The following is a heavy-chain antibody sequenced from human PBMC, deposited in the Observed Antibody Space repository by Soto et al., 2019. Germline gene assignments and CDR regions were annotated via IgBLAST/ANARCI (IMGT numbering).Heavy chain of an antibody. D-gene: IGHD3-3*02. CDR1: GGSINNYY. Sequence: SETLSLTCTVSGGSINNYYWTWIRQSPGKGLEWIGYIYYTGTTSYNPSLMGRVTMSVDTSKNQFYLNLTSVTAADTAVYYCVKVAFRGSFDPWGQGTLVTVS. J-gene: IGHJ5*01. CDR3: VKVAFRGSFDP. CDR2: IYYTGTT. V-gene: IGHV4-59*01.